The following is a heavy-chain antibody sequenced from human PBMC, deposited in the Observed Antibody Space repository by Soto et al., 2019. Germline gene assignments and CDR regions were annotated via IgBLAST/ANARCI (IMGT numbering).Heavy chain of an antibody. Sequence: QVELVESGGGVVQPGTSLRLSCAASGFIFRNYAMHWVRQAPGKGLEWVADISYDERNIHYPDSVKGRFTISRDNSKNTLFLQMNNLRAEDTAVYYCARDNWGFDCWGQGNLVTVSS. CDR3: ARDNWGFDC. CDR2: ISYDERNI. V-gene: IGHV3-30*04. D-gene: IGHD7-27*01. CDR1: GFIFRNYA. J-gene: IGHJ4*02.